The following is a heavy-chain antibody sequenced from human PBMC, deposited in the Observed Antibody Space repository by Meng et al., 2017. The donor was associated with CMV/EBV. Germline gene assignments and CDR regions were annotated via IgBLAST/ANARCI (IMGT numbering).Heavy chain of an antibody. D-gene: IGHD3-10*01. CDR3: ARVMVRGVDYAFDI. J-gene: IGHJ3*02. Sequence: ASVKVSCKASGYTFTGYYMHWVRQAPGQGLEWMGWINPNSGGTNYAQKFQGRVTMTRDTSISTAYMELSRLRSDGTAVYYCARVMVRGVDYAFDIWGQGTMVTVSS. CDR1: GYTFTGYY. CDR2: INPNSGGT. V-gene: IGHV1-2*02.